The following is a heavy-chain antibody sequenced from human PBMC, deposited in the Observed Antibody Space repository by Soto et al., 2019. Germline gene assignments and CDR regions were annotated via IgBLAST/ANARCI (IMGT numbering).Heavy chain of an antibody. Sequence: ASGKVSCKVSGHTLTELSMHWVRQAPGKGLEWMGGFDPEDGETIYAQKFQGRVTMTEDTSTDTAYMELSSLRSEDTAVYYCATGGLYYYYGMDVWGQGTTVTVSS. CDR1: GHTLTELS. J-gene: IGHJ6*02. D-gene: IGHD3-16*01. CDR3: ATGGLYYYYGMDV. V-gene: IGHV1-24*01. CDR2: FDPEDGET.